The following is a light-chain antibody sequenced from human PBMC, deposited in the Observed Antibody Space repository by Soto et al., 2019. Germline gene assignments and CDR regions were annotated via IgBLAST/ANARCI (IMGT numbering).Light chain of an antibody. CDR3: QQYGSSSWT. CDR1: QSVSSSY. Sequence: EIVLTQSPGTLSLSPGERATLSCRASQSVSSSYLAWYQQKPGQAPRLLIYGASSRATGIPDRFSGSGSETDFTLTISRLEPEDFAVYYCQQYGSSSWTFGQWTKVESK. V-gene: IGKV3-20*01. J-gene: IGKJ1*01. CDR2: GAS.